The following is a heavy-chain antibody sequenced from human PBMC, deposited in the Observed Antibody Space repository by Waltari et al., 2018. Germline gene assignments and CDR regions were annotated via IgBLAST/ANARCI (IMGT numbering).Heavy chain of an antibody. CDR3: ARAGSERDFAY. Sequence: QVQLVQSGAEVKKPGASVKVSCTASGYTFTDYYVHWVRQAPGQGLEWVGRMNPKSGGTYYTQKYQGRVTMTRDTSVNTAYMDLSSLTSDDTAVFYCARAGSERDFAYWGQGTLVTVSS. J-gene: IGHJ4*02. CDR2: MNPKSGGT. CDR1: GYTFTDYY. D-gene: IGHD3-10*01. V-gene: IGHV1-2*06.